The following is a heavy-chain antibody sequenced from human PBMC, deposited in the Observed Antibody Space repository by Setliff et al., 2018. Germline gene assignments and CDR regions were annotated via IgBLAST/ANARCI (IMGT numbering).Heavy chain of an antibody. CDR1: GYTFTNYG. CDR2: TSA. CDR3: ARDRYYNSWSGTSITAPHDAFDI. V-gene: IGHV1-18*01. J-gene: IGHJ3*02. D-gene: IGHD3-3*01. Sequence: GASVKVSCKTSGYTFTNYGINWVRQAPGQGLEWMGWTSAYAQKFQGRVTMTTDTPTSTAYMELRSLRSDDTAVYYCARDRYYNSWSGTSITAPHDAFDIWGQGTMVTVSS.